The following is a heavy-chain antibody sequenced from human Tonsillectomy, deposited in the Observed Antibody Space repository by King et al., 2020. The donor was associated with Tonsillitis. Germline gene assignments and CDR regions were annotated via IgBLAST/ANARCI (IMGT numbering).Heavy chain of an antibody. CDR1: GGSISSSSYY. J-gene: IGHJ5*02. CDR2: IYYSGST. Sequence: QLQESGPGLVKPSETLSLTCTVSGGSISSSSYYWGWIRQPPGKGLEWIGSIYYSGSTYYNPSLKSRVTISVDTSKNQFSLKLSSVTAADTAVYYCAGKEIVAGGGCDPWGQGTLVTVSS. V-gene: IGHV4-39*07. CDR3: AGKEIVAGGGCDP. D-gene: IGHD2-15*01.